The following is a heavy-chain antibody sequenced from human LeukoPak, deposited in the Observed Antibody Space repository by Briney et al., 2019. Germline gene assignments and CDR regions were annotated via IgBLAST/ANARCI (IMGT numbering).Heavy chain of an antibody. D-gene: IGHD3-10*01. Sequence: PGGSLRLSCAASGFTFSTTAMSWVRQAPGKGLEWVSAISASGDGTFYADSVKGRFTISRDNSRSTLYLQMNSLRPEDTAIYYCAREGYYGSGSPPSLYFDYWGQGTLVTVSS. V-gene: IGHV3-23*01. CDR1: GFTFSTTA. J-gene: IGHJ4*02. CDR3: AREGYYGSGSPPSLYFDY. CDR2: ISASGDGT.